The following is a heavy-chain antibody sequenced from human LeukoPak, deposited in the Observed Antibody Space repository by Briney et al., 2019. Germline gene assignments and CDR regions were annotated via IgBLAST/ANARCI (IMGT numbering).Heavy chain of an antibody. V-gene: IGHV3-21*01. Sequence: GGSLRLSCAAAGFTFSSYSRNWVRQAPGKGLEWVSSISSSSSYIYYADSVKGRFTISRDNAKNSLYLQMNSLRAEDTAVYYCARPRSSSSWVFDPWGQGTLVTVSS. CDR1: GFTFSSYS. CDR3: ARPRSSSSWVFDP. D-gene: IGHD6-13*01. J-gene: IGHJ5*02. CDR2: ISSSSSYI.